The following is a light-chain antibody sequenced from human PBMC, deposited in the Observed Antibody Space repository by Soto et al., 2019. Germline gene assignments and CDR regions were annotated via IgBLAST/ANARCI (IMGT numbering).Light chain of an antibody. V-gene: IGLV2-8*01. CDR2: GVN. J-gene: IGLJ2*01. Sequence: QSALTQPPSASGSPGQSVTISCTGTSSDVGGYNYVSWYQQHPGKAPKLIIYGVNKRPSGVPDRFSGSKSGNTASLTVSGLQAEDEADYYCISYAVNNDLGVFGGGTKLTVL. CDR1: SSDVGGYNY. CDR3: ISYAVNNDLGV.